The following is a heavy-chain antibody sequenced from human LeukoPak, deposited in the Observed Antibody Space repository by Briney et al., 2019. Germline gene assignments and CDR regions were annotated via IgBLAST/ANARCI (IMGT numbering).Heavy chain of an antibody. Sequence: GGSLRLSCTASGFTFGDYAMSWVRQAPGKGLEWVGFIRSKAYGGTTEYAASVKGRFTISRDDSKSIAYLQMNSLKTEDTAVYYCTSEAMIGYYFDYWGQGTLVTVSS. CDR2: IRSKAYGGTT. J-gene: IGHJ4*02. CDR3: TSEAMIGYYFDY. V-gene: IGHV3-49*04. D-gene: IGHD2-21*01. CDR1: GFTFGDYA.